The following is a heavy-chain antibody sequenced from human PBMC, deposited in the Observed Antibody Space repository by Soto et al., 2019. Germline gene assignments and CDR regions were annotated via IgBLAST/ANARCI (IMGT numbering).Heavy chain of an antibody. D-gene: IGHD2-15*01. V-gene: IGHV3-30*18. Sequence: GGSLRLSCAASGFTFSSYGMHWVRQAPGKGLEWVAVISYDGSNKYYADSVKGRFTISRDNSKNTLYLQMNSLRAEDTAVYYCAKDNHCSGGSCYSFHYYYGMDVWGQGTTVTVSS. CDR1: GFTFSSYG. CDR2: ISYDGSNK. J-gene: IGHJ6*02. CDR3: AKDNHCSGGSCYSFHYYYGMDV.